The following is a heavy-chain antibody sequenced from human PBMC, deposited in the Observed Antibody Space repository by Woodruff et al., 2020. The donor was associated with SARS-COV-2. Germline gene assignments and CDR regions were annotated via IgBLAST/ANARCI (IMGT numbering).Heavy chain of an antibody. J-gene: IGHJ4*02. CDR2: YYSGST. Sequence: YYSGSTNYNPSLKSRVTISVDTSKNQFSLKLSSVTAADTAVYYCASGLGIMPNWGQGTLVTVSS. V-gene: IGHV4-59*09. D-gene: IGHD7-27*01. CDR3: ASGLGIMPN.